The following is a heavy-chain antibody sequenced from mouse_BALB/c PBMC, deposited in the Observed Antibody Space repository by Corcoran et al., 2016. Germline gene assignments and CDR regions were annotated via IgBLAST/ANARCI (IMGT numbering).Heavy chain of an antibody. Sequence: EVQLQQSGAELVKPGASVKLSCTASGFNIKDTYMHWVKQRPEQGLEWIGRIDPANGNTKYDPKFQGKATITADTSSNTAYLHLSSLTSEDTAVYYCARSWDVDYWGQGTTLTVSS. J-gene: IGHJ2*01. CDR2: IDPANGNT. V-gene: IGHV14-3*02. CDR3: ARSWDVDY. CDR1: GFNIKDTY. D-gene: IGHD4-1*01.